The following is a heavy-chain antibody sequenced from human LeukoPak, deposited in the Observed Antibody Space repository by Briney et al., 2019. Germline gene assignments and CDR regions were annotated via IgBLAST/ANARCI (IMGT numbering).Heavy chain of an antibody. J-gene: IGHJ4*02. V-gene: IGHV4-39*07. D-gene: IGHD3-10*01. CDR2: INHSGST. Sequence: IPSETLSLTCTVSGDSISSGDYYWSWIRQPPGKGLEWIGEINHSGSTNYNPSLKSRVTISVDTSKNQFSLKLSSVTAADTAVYYCARRKGYPRDIISRPFDYWGQGTLVTVSS. CDR3: ARRKGYPRDIISRPFDY. CDR1: GDSISSGDYY.